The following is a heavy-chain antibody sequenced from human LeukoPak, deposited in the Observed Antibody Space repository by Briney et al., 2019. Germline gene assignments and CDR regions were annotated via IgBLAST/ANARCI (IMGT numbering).Heavy chain of an antibody. Sequence: PGGSLRLSCAASGFTFSSYSMNWVRQAPGKGLEWVSSISSSSNYIYYADSVKGRFTISRDNAKNSLYLQMNSLRAEDTAVYYCARDYDILTGFDIWGQGTMVTVSS. CDR3: ARDYDILTGFDI. CDR1: GFTFSSYS. D-gene: IGHD3-9*01. V-gene: IGHV3-21*01. CDR2: ISSSSNYI. J-gene: IGHJ3*02.